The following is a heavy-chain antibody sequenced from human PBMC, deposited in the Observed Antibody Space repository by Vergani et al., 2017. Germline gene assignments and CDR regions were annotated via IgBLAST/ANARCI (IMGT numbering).Heavy chain of an antibody. V-gene: IGHV4-59*11. CDR3: ARDRLTGVVDY. CDR1: GGSISSHY. CDR2: IYYSGST. J-gene: IGHJ4*02. D-gene: IGHD7-27*01. Sequence: QVQLQESGPGLVKPSETLSLTCTVSGGSISSHYWSWIRQPPGKGLEWIGYIYYSGSTNYNPSLKSRVTISVDTSKNQFALKLSSVTAADTAVYYCARDRLTGVVDYWGQGTLVTVSS.